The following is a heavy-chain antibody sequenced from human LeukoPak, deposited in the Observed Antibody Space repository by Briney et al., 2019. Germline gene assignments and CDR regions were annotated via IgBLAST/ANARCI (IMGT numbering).Heavy chain of an antibody. CDR2: IYYSGST. CDR1: GGSISSSSYY. D-gene: IGHD3-3*01. Sequence: PSETLSLTCTVSGGSISSSSYYWGWIRQPPGKGLEWIGSIYYSGSTYYNPSLKSRVTISVDTSKNQFSLKLSSVTAADAAVYYCARDDFWSGMGYFDYWGQGTLVTVSS. CDR3: ARDDFWSGMGYFDY. J-gene: IGHJ4*02. V-gene: IGHV4-39*02.